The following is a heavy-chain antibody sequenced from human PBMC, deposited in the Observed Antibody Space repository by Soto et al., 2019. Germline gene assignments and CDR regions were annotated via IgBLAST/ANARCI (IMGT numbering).Heavy chain of an antibody. J-gene: IGHJ4*02. CDR2: IKQDGSEK. CDR3: ARVGIYSGYDSFDY. CDR1: GFTFSSYW. V-gene: IGHV3-7*05. Sequence: PGGSLRLSCAASGFTFSSYWMSWVRQAPGKGLEWVANIKQDGSEKYYVDSVKGRFTISRDNAKSSLYLQMNSLRAEDTAVYYCARVGIYSGYDSFDYWGQGTLVTVSS. D-gene: IGHD5-12*01.